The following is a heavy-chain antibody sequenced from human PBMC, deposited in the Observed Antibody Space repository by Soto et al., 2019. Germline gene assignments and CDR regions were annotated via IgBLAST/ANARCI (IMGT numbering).Heavy chain of an antibody. J-gene: IGHJ4*02. CDR2: IFSNDEK. V-gene: IGHV2-26*01. CDR3: ARHGYNYGGGYFDY. D-gene: IGHD5-18*01. CDR1: GFSLSNAKRG. Sequence: SGPTLVNPTETLTLTCTVSGFSLSNAKRGVSWIRQPPGKALEWLAHIFSNDEKSYTTSLKSRLTISKDTSKSQVVLTMTNIDPVDTVTYYCARHGYNYGGGYFDYWGQGTLVTVSS.